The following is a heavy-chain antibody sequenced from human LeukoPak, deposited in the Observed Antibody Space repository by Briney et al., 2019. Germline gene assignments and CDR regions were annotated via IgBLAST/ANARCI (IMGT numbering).Heavy chain of an antibody. CDR1: RDSISSYY. CDR3: ARDAQAYYDFWTGLPVTDYYYYVYV. CDR2: IYTSGST. Sequence: SETLSLTCTVSRDSISSYYWGWIPQPARKGREWIARIYTSGSTNYNTSPKSRVTMSVDTSKNQFSVKLSSVTAADTAVYYCARDAQAYYDFWTGLPVTDYYYYVYVGQKGTTITVSS. V-gene: IGHV4-4*07. J-gene: IGHJ6*03. D-gene: IGHD3-3*01.